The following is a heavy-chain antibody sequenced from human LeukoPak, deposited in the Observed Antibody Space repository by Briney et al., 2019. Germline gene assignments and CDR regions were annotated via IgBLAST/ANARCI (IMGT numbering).Heavy chain of an antibody. CDR1: GYPLNIYG. J-gene: IGHJ3*02. CDR3: ARDSELLWFGESTRMAAFDI. V-gene: IGHV1-18*01. D-gene: IGHD3-10*01. Sequence: ASVKVSCKASGYPLNIYGISWVRQAPGQGLEWMGWVNAYTGNTDYAQKFQGRVTMTRDTSITTAYMELSRLRSDDTAVYYCARDSELLWFGESTRMAAFDIWGQGTMVTVSS. CDR2: VNAYTGNT.